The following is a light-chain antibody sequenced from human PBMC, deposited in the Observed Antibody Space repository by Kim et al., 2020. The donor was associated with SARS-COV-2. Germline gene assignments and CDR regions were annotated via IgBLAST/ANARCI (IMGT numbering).Light chain of an antibody. CDR2: GAS. V-gene: IGKV1-39*01. CDR3: QQSYSILYT. CDR1: QTISSF. Sequence: SASVGDRVTITCRASQTISSFLNWYQQKPGKAPKLLIYGASSLQSGVPSRFSGSGSGTDFTLTISSLQPEDFATYYCQQSYSILYTFGQGTKLEIK. J-gene: IGKJ2*01.